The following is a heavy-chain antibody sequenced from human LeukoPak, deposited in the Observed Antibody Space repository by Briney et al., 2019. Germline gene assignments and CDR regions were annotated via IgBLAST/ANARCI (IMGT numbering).Heavy chain of an antibody. V-gene: IGHV1-2*02. D-gene: IGHD3-22*01. CDR3: WYYYDSSNAVVNAFDI. CDR2: INPNSGGT. CDR1: GYTSIAYY. J-gene: IGHJ3*02. Sequence: ASVKVSCKASGYTSIAYYMHWVRQAPGQGLEWMGWINPNSGGTNYAQKFQGRVTMTRDTSISTAYMELSRLRSDDTAVYYCWYYYDSSNAVVNAFDIWGQGTMVTVSS.